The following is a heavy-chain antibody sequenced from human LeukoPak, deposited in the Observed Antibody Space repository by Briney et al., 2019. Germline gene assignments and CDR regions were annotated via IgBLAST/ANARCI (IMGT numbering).Heavy chain of an antibody. CDR1: GYTFTSYY. V-gene: IGHV1-2*02. Sequence: GASVKVSCKASGYTFTSYYMHWVRQAPGQGLEWMGWINPNSGGTSYAQKLQGRVTMTTDTSTSTAYMELRSLRSDDTAVYYCARVGFRGSYLGDAFDIWGQGTMVTVSS. J-gene: IGHJ3*02. CDR2: INPNSGGT. D-gene: IGHD1-26*01. CDR3: ARVGFRGSYLGDAFDI.